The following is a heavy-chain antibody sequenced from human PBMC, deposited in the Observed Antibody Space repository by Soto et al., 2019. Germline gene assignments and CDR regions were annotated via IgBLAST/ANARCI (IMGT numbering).Heavy chain of an antibody. Sequence: QVQLVQSGAEVKKPGSSVKVSCKASGGTFSSYTISWVRQAPGQGLEWMGRIIPILGIANYAQKFQGRVTNTADKSTSTAYMELSSLRSEDTAVYYCARELVGATTHYFDYWGQGTLVTVSS. CDR2: IIPILGIA. J-gene: IGHJ4*02. D-gene: IGHD1-26*01. CDR1: GGTFSSYT. V-gene: IGHV1-69*08. CDR3: ARELVGATTHYFDY.